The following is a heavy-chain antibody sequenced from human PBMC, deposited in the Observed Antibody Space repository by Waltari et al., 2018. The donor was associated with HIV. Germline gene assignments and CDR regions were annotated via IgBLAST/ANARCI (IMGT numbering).Heavy chain of an antibody. Sequence: QVQLQESGPGLVKPSETLSLTCTVSGGSVSSGRYYWSWIRQPPGKGLEWIGYIYYSGSTNYNPSLKSRVTISVDTSQNQFSLKLSSVTAADTAVYYCARGPRSGYTYGWGQGTLVTVSS. CDR2: IYYSGST. J-gene: IGHJ4*02. V-gene: IGHV4-61*01. CDR3: ARGPRSGYTYG. CDR1: GGSVSSGRYY. D-gene: IGHD5-18*01.